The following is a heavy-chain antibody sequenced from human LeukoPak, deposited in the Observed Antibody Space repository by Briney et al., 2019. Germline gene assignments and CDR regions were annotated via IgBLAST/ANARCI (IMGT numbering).Heavy chain of an antibody. V-gene: IGHV3-23*01. CDR3: AKQRSYSWQRSFDY. CDR1: GFTFSSYE. J-gene: IGHJ4*02. CDR2: ISGSGGST. D-gene: IGHD5-18*01. Sequence: GGSLRLSCAASGFTFSSYEMSWVRQAPGKGLEWVSAISGSGGSTYYADSVKGRFTISRDNSKNTLYLQMNSLRAKDTAVYYCAKQRSYSWQRSFDYWGQGTLVTVSS.